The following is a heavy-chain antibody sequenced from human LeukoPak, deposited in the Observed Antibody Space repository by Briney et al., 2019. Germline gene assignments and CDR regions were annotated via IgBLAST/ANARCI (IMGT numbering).Heavy chain of an antibody. CDR1: GGSISSYY. CDR2: SYHRGST. Sequence: SETLSLTCTVSGGSISSYYWSWIRQSPGKGLEWIGWSYHRGSTSYNPSLKSRVAISVDTSKDQFSLKLTSVTAADTAVYYCARDRELGYWGQGTMVTVSS. V-gene: IGHV4-59*01. J-gene: IGHJ4*03. D-gene: IGHD1-1*01. CDR3: ARDRELGY.